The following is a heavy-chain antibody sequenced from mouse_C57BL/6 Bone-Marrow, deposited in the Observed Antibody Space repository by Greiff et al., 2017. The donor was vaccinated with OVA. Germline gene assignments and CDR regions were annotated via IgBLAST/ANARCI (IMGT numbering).Heavy chain of an antibody. D-gene: IGHD4-1*02. CDR1: GFTFSDYY. Sequence: DVKLVESGGGLVQPGGSLKLSCAASGFTFSDYYMYWVRQTPEKRLEWVAYISNGGGSTYYPDTVKGRFTISRDNAKNTLYLQMSRLKSEDTAMYYCARSTGTDAMDYWGQGTSVTVSS. V-gene: IGHV5-12*01. CDR2: ISNGGGST. CDR3: ARSTGTDAMDY. J-gene: IGHJ4*01.